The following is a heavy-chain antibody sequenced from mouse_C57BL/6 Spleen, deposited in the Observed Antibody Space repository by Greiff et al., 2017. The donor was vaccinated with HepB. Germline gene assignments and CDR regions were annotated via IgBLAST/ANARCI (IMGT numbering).Heavy chain of an antibody. CDR3: ARQRGGTLDY. J-gene: IGHJ2*01. CDR2: ISNGGGST. V-gene: IGHV5-12*01. D-gene: IGHD4-1*01. CDR1: GFTFSDYY. Sequence: EVQRVESGGGLEQPGGSLKLSCAASGFTFSDYYMYWVRQTPEKRLEWVAYISNGGGSTYYPDTVKGRFTISRDNAKNTLYLQMSRLKSEDTAMYYCARQRGGTLDYWGQGTTLTVSS.